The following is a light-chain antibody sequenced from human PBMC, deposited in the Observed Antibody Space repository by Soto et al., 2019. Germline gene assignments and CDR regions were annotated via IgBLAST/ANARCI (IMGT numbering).Light chain of an antibody. CDR3: CSYAGSNTWV. CDR1: SSDVGSYNL. J-gene: IGLJ3*02. CDR2: EGS. Sequence: QSARTQPASVSGSHGQSITISCTGTSSDVGSYNLVSWYQQHPGKAPKLMIYEGSKRPSGVSNRFSGSKSGNTASLTISGLQAEDEADYYCCSYAGSNTWVFGGGTKLTVL. V-gene: IGLV2-23*01.